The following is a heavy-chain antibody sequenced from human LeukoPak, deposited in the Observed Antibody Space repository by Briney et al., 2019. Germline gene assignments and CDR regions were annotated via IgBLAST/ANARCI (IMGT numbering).Heavy chain of an antibody. CDR2: ISAYNGNT. CDR1: GYTFSSYG. Sequence: ASVKVSCKASGYTFSSYGISWVRQAPGQGLEWMGWISAYNGNTNYAQKLQGRVTMTTDTSTSTAYMELRSLRSDDTAVYYCVREGYHWNPCDYWGQGTLVTVSS. D-gene: IGHD1-20*01. J-gene: IGHJ4*02. CDR3: VREGYHWNPCDY. V-gene: IGHV1-18*01.